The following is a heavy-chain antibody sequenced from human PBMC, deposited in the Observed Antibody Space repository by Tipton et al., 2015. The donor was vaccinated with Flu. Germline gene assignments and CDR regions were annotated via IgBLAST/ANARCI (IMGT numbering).Heavy chain of an antibody. CDR1: GGSISSYY. CDR2: FYYSGST. J-gene: IGHJ4*02. Sequence: LSCTVSGGSISSYYWSWIRQPPGKGLEWIAYFYYSGSTNYNPSLKSRVTISLDTFQNQFSLKLNSVTAADTAVYYCSRSTYYYGSGSSDYWGQGTLVTVSS. CDR3: SRSTYYYGSGSSDY. V-gene: IGHV4-59*08. D-gene: IGHD3-10*01.